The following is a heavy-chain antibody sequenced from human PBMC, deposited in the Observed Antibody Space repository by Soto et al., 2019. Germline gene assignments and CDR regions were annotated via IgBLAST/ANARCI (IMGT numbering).Heavy chain of an antibody. Sequence: GGSLRLSCAASGFTFSSYGMHWVRQAPGKGLEWVAVIWYDGSNKYYADSVKGRFTISRDNSKNTLYLQMNSLRAEDTAVYYCARDPLTGTTVLGYNWFDPWGQGTLVTVSS. V-gene: IGHV3-33*01. CDR1: GFTFSSYG. J-gene: IGHJ5*02. CDR3: ARDPLTGTTVLGYNWFDP. D-gene: IGHD1-1*01. CDR2: IWYDGSNK.